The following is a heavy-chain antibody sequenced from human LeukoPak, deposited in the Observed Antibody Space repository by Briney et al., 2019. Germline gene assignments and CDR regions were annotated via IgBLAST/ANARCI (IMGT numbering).Heavy chain of an antibody. V-gene: IGHV3-23*01. Sequence: SGGSLRLSCAASGFIFNTYAMSWVRQAPGRGLEWVSAISGSGGTTYYADSVRGRFTISRDNSKNTLYLQMNSLRAEDTAVYYCAKDQKWPPLWDCWGQGTLVTVSS. CDR1: GFIFNTYA. D-gene: IGHD5-12*01. J-gene: IGHJ4*02. CDR2: ISGSGGTT. CDR3: AKDQKWPPLWDC.